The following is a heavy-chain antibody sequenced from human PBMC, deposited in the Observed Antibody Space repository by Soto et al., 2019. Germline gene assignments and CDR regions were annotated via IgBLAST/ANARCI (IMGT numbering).Heavy chain of an antibody. Sequence: EVQLVESGGGLVQPGGSLRLSCAAAGFTFSSYSMNWVRQAPGKGLEWLSYISSSSNTIYYADSVKGRFTISRDNVKNLLYLEMNRLRDEDTAVYYCARAFSQWVGRPIAYWGQGILVTVSS. CDR2: ISSSSNTI. V-gene: IGHV3-48*02. CDR1: GFTFSSYS. D-gene: IGHD6-19*01. J-gene: IGHJ4*02. CDR3: ARAFSQWVGRPIAY.